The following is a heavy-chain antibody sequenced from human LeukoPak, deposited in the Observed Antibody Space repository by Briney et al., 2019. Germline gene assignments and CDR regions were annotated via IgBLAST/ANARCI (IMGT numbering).Heavy chain of an antibody. D-gene: IGHD5-18*01. V-gene: IGHV3-21*01. Sequence: KTGGSLRLSCAGSGFTFSSYSMNWVRQAPGKGLQWVSSISRSSSYIYYADSVKGRFTISRDNARNSLYLQMNSLRAEDTAVYYCARIQLWIYYYYMDVWGKGTTVTVSS. CDR3: ARIQLWIYYYYMDV. CDR2: ISRSSSYI. CDR1: GFTFSSYS. J-gene: IGHJ6*03.